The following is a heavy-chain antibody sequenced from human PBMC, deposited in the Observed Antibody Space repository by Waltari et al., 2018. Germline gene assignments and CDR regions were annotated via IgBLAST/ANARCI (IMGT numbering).Heavy chain of an antibody. D-gene: IGHD3-16*01. V-gene: IGHV4-30-2*01. CDR1: GASVSSGGHS. Sequence: QLQLQESGSGLVKPSQTLSLTCAVSGASVSSGGHSWSWIRLPTGRGLEWIGYINERGSTYYNPTLKGRVTISIDSSRNQFSLKLTSVTAADTAVYYCARDPGGFDRRFDSWGQGILVTVSS. CDR2: INERGST. CDR3: ARDPGGFDRRFDS. J-gene: IGHJ5*01.